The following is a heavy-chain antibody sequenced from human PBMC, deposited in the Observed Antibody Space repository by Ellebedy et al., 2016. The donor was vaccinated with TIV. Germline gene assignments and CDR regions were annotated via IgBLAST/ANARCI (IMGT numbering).Heavy chain of an antibody. CDR3: TRASGAFEN. V-gene: IGHV1-46*01. J-gene: IGHJ4*02. CDR2: VNPIDGTT. Sequence: ASVKVSCXASGSAFTSNYMHWVRQAPGQGLEWVGVVNPIDGTTRYAQDFQGRVTVTRDTSTSTVYMELRSLTSQDTAVYYCTRASGAFENWGQGTLVTVSS. D-gene: IGHD4/OR15-4a*01. CDR1: GSAFTSNY.